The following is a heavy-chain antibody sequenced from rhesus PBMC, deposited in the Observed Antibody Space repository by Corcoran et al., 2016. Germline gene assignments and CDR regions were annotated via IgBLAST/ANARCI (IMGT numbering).Heavy chain of an antibody. CDR1: ETSISFYW. CDR3: TRHKSGSNSMDV. CDR2: IYGNNGNT. J-gene: IGHJ5-2*02. V-gene: IGHV4-80*01. Sequence: LRESGPGLVKPSETLSLTCSASETSISFYWWSWIRQSPGKGLEWIGEIYGNNGNTHYSPTFKSRVTISKDASRNQFSLRMNSVTAADTAVYYCTRHKSGSNSMDVWGRGVMVTVSS. D-gene: IGHD4-11*01.